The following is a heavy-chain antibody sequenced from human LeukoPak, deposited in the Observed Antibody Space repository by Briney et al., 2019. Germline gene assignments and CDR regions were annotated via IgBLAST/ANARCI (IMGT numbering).Heavy chain of an antibody. Sequence: GGSLRLSCAASGFTFSRYWMSWVRQAPGKGLEWVANIKQDASEKYYLSSVEGRFSISRDNAKNSLYLQMNSLRAEDTAVYYCAELGITMIGGVWGKGTTVTISS. D-gene: IGHD3-10*02. CDR2: IKQDASEK. CDR3: AELGITMIGGV. V-gene: IGHV3-7*01. J-gene: IGHJ6*04. CDR1: GFTFSRYW.